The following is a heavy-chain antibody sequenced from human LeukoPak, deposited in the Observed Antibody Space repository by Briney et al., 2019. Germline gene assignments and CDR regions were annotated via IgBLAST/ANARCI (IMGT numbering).Heavy chain of an antibody. CDR2: INHSGST. CDR3: ARGLNWGSNWFDP. V-gene: IGHV4-34*01. D-gene: IGHD7-27*01. CDR1: GGSFSGYY. J-gene: IGHJ5*02. Sequence: SETLSLTCAVYGGSFSGYYWSWIRQPPGKGLEWIGEINHSGSTNYNPSLKSRVTISVDTSKNQFSLKLSSVTAADTAVYYCARGLNWGSNWFDPWGQGTLVIVSS.